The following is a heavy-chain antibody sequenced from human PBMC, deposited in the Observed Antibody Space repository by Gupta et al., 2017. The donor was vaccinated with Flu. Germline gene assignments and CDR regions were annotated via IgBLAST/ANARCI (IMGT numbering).Heavy chain of an antibody. CDR1: GGSIRSGGYY. D-gene: IGHD4-17*01. CDR3: ARGDGVAPMYYFDY. J-gene: IGHJ4*02. V-gene: IGHV4-31*03. CDR2: IYYSGST. Sequence: QVQLQESGPGLVTPSQTLSLPFTVSGGSIRSGGYYWSWIRQHPGKGLEWIGYIYYSGSTYYNPSLKSRVTISVDTSKNQFSLKLSSVTAADTAVYYCARGDGVAPMYYFDYWGQGTLVTVSS.